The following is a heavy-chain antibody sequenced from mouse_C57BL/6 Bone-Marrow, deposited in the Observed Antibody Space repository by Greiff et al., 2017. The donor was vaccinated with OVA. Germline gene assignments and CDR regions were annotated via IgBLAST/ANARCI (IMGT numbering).Heavy chain of an antibody. CDR1: GYTFTSYG. Sequence: VQLQESGAELARPGASVKLSCKASGYTFTSYGISWVKQRTGQGLEWIGEIYPRSGNTYYNEKFKGKATLTADKSSSTAYMELRSLTSEDSAVYFCAREGDYHYFDYWGQGTTLTVSS. D-gene: IGHD2-4*01. CDR3: AREGDYHYFDY. CDR2: IYPRSGNT. V-gene: IGHV1-81*01. J-gene: IGHJ2*01.